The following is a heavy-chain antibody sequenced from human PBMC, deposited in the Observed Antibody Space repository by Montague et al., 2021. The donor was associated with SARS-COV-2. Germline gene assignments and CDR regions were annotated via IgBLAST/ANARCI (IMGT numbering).Heavy chain of an antibody. CDR2: VSRPLLA. CDR3: ARGQVTISGVLIFIPAAGHLDV. CDR1: LHSCVVEL. D-gene: IGHD3-3*01. J-gene: IGHJ3*01. V-gene: IGHV4-34*01. Sequence: SETLFLTCAVDLHSCVVELWRWTGEYPSELQSPPGLVSRPLLATYNPSLKGRATLSRDTSKNQFPLKLQSVTPADTAVYYCARGQVTISGVLIFIPAAGHLDVWGQGTSVTVSS.